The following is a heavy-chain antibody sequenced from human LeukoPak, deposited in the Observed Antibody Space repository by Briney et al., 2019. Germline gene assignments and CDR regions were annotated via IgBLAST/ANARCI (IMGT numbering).Heavy chain of an antibody. Sequence: GGSLRLSCAASGFTFSDFYMTWIRQAPGKGLEWVSYISNRGSTIHYADSVRGRFPISRDNAKKSLYLQMNSLRAEDTAVYYCARSADRSGYFREITLYYFDYWGQGTLVTVSS. J-gene: IGHJ4*02. CDR1: GFTFSDFY. V-gene: IGHV3-11*01. D-gene: IGHD3-22*01. CDR3: ARSADRSGYFREITLYYFDY. CDR2: ISNRGSTI.